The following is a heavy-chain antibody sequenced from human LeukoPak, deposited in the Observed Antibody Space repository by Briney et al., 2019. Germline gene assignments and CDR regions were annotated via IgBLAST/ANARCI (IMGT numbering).Heavy chain of an antibody. J-gene: IGHJ4*02. CDR1: GFTFSRYS. CDR3: QRIPSWGFPYYFDS. D-gene: IGHD3-16*01. Sequence: KPGGSLRLSCAASGFTFSRYSMNWVRQAPGKGLEWVSSISGSGSSIYYADSLKGRFTISRENAKSSLYLQMNSLRAEDPAVYSCQRIPSWGFPYYFDSWGPGNPITVSS. V-gene: IGHV3-21*06. CDR2: ISGSGSSI.